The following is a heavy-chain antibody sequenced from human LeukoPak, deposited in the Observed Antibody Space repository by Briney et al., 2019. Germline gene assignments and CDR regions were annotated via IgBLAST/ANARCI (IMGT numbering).Heavy chain of an antibody. V-gene: IGHV1-69*13. Sequence: SVQVSCQASGGTFSSYAISWVRQAPGQGLEWMGGIIPIFGTANYAQKFQGRVTITADESTSTAYMELSSLRSEDTAVYYCARDLGRDGYKKFDYWGQGTLVTVSS. J-gene: IGHJ4*02. CDR3: ARDLGRDGYKKFDY. CDR1: GGTFSSYA. D-gene: IGHD5-24*01. CDR2: IIPIFGTA.